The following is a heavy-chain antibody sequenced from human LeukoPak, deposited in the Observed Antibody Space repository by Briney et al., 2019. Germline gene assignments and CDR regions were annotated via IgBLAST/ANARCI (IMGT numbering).Heavy chain of an antibody. CDR2: IYTSGST. Sequence: SQTLSLTCTVSGGSISSGSYYWSWIRQPAGKGLEWIGRIYTSGSTNYNPSLKSRVTKSVDTSKNQFSLKLSSVTETDTAVHECAWGYSNYDGYYFHYWGPGTLVTVSS. D-gene: IGHD4-11*01. CDR1: GGSISSGSYY. J-gene: IGHJ4*02. V-gene: IGHV4-61*02. CDR3: AWGYSNYDGYYFHY.